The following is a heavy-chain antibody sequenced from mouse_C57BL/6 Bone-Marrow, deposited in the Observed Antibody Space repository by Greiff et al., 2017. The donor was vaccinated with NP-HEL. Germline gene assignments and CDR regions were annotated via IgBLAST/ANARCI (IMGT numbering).Heavy chain of an antibody. CDR3: ARHYYGSSWFAY. CDR1: GYTFTSYG. Sequence: VQLQQSGAELARPGASVKLSCKASGYTFTSYGISWVKQRPGQGLEWIGEIYPRSGNTYYNEKFKGKATLTADKSSSTAYMELRSLTSEDSAVYFCARHYYGSSWFAYWGQGTLVTVSA. D-gene: IGHD1-1*01. V-gene: IGHV1-81*01. CDR2: IYPRSGNT. J-gene: IGHJ3*01.